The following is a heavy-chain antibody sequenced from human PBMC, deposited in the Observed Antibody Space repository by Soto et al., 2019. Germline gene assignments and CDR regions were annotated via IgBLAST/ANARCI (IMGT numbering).Heavy chain of an antibody. J-gene: IGHJ3*02. CDR2: IIPILGIA. CDR1: GGTFSSYT. V-gene: IGHV1-69*02. CDR3: AKDTYGDYSKRAFDI. D-gene: IGHD4-17*01. Sequence: QVQLVQSGAEVKKPGSSVKVSCKASGGTFSSYTISWVRQAPGQGLEWMGRIIPILGIANYAQKFQGRVTITADKSTSTAYMELSSLRSEDTAMYYCAKDTYGDYSKRAFDIWGQGTMVTVSS.